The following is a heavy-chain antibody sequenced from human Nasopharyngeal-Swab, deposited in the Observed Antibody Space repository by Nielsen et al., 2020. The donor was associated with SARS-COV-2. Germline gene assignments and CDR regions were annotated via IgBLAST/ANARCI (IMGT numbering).Heavy chain of an antibody. CDR2: ISAYNGNT. V-gene: IGHV1-18*01. J-gene: IGHJ4*02. Sequence: ASVKVSCKASGYTFTSYAMHWVRQAPGQGLEWMGWISAYNGNTNYAQKLQGRVTMTTDTSTSTAYMELRSLRSDDTAVYYCARDLPRITIFGVVDYWGQGTLVTVSS. CDR3: ARDLPRITIFGVVDY. D-gene: IGHD3-3*01. CDR1: GYTFTSYA.